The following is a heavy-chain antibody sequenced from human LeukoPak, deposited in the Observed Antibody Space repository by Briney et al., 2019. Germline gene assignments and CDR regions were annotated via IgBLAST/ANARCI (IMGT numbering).Heavy chain of an antibody. V-gene: IGHV3-7*03. Sequence: GGSLRLSCAVSGLHFTSYWMTWVRQAPGKGLEWIGNIKQDGSDTNYVDSVKGRFTISRDNAKRLLFLQVNSLRAEDTAVYYCARDLPDVLTGYSDNAFDIWGQGTMVTVSS. CDR2: IKQDGSDT. J-gene: IGHJ3*02. D-gene: IGHD3-9*01. CDR3: ARDLPDVLTGYSDNAFDI. CDR1: GLHFTSYW.